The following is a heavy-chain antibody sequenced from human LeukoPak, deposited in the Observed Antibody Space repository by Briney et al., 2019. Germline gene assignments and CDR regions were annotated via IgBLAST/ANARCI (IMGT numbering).Heavy chain of an antibody. CDR1: GFTFNRFG. J-gene: IGHJ6*02. CDR2: ISYDGSNK. V-gene: IGHV3-30*18. D-gene: IGHD3-22*01. CDR3: AKDRLYYYDSSGYYYYYGMDV. Sequence: GRSLRLSCATSGFTFNRFGMHWVRQAPGKGLEWVAVISYDGSNKYYADSVKGRFTISRDNSKNRLYLQMNSLRAEDTAVYYCAKDRLYYYDSSGYYYYYGMDVWGQGTTVTVSS.